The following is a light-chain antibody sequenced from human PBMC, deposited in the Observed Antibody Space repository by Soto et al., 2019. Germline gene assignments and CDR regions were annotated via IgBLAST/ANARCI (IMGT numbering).Light chain of an antibody. CDR2: EVS. CDR3: QVWDSGSAHVV. CDR1: SSDVGGYNY. V-gene: IGLV2-14*01. J-gene: IGLJ2*01. Sequence: QSALTQPASVSGSPGQSITISCTGTSSDVGGYNYVSWYQQHPGKAPKLMIYEVSNRPSGVSNRFSGSKSANLATLTISRVEAGDEADYYCQVWDSGSAHVVFGGGTKLTVL.